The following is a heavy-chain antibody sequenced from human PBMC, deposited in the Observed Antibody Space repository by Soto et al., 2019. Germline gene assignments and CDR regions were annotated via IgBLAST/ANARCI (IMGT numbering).Heavy chain of an antibody. Sequence: GGSLRLSCAASGFTFSSYAMSWVRQAPGKGLEWVSAISGSGGSTYYADSVKGRFTISRDNSKNTLYLQMNSLRAEDTAVYYCAKQQRNYYYYGMDVWGQGTTVTVSS. CDR2: ISGSGGST. D-gene: IGHD6-13*01. V-gene: IGHV3-23*01. CDR1: GFTFSSYA. CDR3: AKQQRNYYYYGMDV. J-gene: IGHJ6*02.